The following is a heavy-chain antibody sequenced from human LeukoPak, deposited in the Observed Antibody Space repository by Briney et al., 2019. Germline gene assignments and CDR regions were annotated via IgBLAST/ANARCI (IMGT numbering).Heavy chain of an antibody. Sequence: PGGSLRLSCAASGFTFSSYSMNWVRQAPGKGLEWVSSIRSSSSYIYYADSVKGRFTISRDNAKNSLYLQMNSLRAEDTAVYYCARVDYYDSSGYYFDYWGQGTLVTVSS. CDR2: IRSSSSYI. CDR3: ARVDYYDSSGYYFDY. D-gene: IGHD3-22*01. J-gene: IGHJ4*02. V-gene: IGHV3-21*01. CDR1: GFTFSSYS.